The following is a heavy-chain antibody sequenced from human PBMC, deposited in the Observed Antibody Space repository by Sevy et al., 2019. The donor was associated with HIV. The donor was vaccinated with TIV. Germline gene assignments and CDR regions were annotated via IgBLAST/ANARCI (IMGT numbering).Heavy chain of an antibody. D-gene: IGHD3-10*01. V-gene: IGHV3-21*01. J-gene: IGHJ3*02. CDR1: GFTFSTYT. Sequence: GESLKISCAASGFTFSTYTMNWVRQAPGKGLEWVSSISSSSNYIYYADSVKGRFTISSDNAKNSLYLQMNSLRAEDTALYYCARPYGSGSWEAFDIWGQGTMVTVSS. CDR3: ARPYGSGSWEAFDI. CDR2: ISSSSNYI.